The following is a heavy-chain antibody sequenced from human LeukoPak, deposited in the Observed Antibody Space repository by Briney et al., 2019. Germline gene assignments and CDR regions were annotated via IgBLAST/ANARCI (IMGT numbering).Heavy chain of an antibody. D-gene: IGHD3-10*01. CDR1: GGSISSGDYY. J-gene: IGHJ4*02. CDR2: IYYSGST. Sequence: PSQTLSLTCTVSGGSISSGDYYWSWIRQPPAKGLEWIGYIYYSGSTYYNPSLKSRVTISVDTSKNQFSLKLSSVTAADTAVYYCASQTAVRPGYFDYWGQGTLVTVSS. CDR3: ASQTAVRPGYFDY. V-gene: IGHV4-30-4*01.